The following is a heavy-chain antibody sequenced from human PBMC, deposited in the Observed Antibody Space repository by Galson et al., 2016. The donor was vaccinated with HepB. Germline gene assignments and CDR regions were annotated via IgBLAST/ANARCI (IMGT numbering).Heavy chain of an antibody. CDR1: GYTFTTYG. Sequence: SVKVSCKASGYTFTTYGISWVRQAPGQGLEWMAWINTYNGNTKYAQNLRGRVTMTTDTSTSTAYMELRSLRSDDTAVYYCARDLHKEDVVVSAPRPVDYWGQGTLVTVSS. V-gene: IGHV1-18*01. D-gene: IGHD2-15*01. CDR2: INTYNGNT. J-gene: IGHJ4*02. CDR3: ARDLHKEDVVVSAPRPVDY.